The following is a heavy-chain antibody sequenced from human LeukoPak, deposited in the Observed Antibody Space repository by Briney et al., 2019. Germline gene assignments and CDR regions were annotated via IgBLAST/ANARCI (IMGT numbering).Heavy chain of an antibody. J-gene: IGHJ4*02. CDR3: ARGTYYYGLYDY. V-gene: IGHV4-59*01. Sequence: SETLSLTCTVSGGSISSYYWSWIRQPPGKGLEWIGYIYYSGSTNYNPSLKSRVTISLDTSKYQFSLKLSSVTAADTAVYYCARGTYYYGLYDYWGQGTLVTVSS. D-gene: IGHD3-10*01. CDR1: GGSISSYY. CDR2: IYYSGST.